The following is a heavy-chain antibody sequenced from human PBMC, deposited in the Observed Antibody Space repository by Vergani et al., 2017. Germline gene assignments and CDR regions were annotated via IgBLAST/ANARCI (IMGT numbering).Heavy chain of an antibody. CDR2: MNPNSGNT. CDR3: ARTQDYGDYAAQRIVYMDV. D-gene: IGHD4-17*01. CDR1: GGTFSSYA. J-gene: IGHJ6*03. Sequence: QVQLVQSGAEVKKPGSSVKVSCKASGGTFSSYAISWVRQAPGQGLEWMGWMNPNSGNTGYAQKFQGRVTMTRNTSISTAYMELSSLRSEDTAVYYCARTQDYGDYAAQRIVYMDVWGKGTTVTVSS. V-gene: IGHV1-8*02.